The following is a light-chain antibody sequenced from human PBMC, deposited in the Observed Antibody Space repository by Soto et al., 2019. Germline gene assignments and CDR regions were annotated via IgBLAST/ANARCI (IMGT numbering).Light chain of an antibody. Sequence: IVLTQSPLSLPVTLGQPASISCRSSQSLVHSDGNTYLNWFQQRPGQSPRRLIYKASNRDSGVPDRFSGSGSGTDFTLSISRVEADDVWVYYCMQGKTFTFGQGTRVEIK. CDR1: QSLVHSDGNTY. CDR2: KAS. J-gene: IGKJ1*01. V-gene: IGKV2-30*02. CDR3: MQGKTFT.